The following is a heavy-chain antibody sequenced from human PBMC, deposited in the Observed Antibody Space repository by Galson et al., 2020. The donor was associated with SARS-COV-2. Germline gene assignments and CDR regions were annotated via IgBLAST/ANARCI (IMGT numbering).Heavy chain of an antibody. V-gene: IGHV3-21*01. Sequence: GESLKISCAASEFRFSRHTMNWVRQAPGKGLEWVASISSSSSYIFYADSVKGRFTISRDNAKNSLFLQMNSLRAEDTAVYYCARGGPVDMVATHGFDYWGQGTLVTVSS. J-gene: IGHJ4*02. CDR2: ISSSSSYI. CDR3: ARGGPVDMVATHGFDY. D-gene: IGHD5-12*01. CDR1: EFRFSRHT.